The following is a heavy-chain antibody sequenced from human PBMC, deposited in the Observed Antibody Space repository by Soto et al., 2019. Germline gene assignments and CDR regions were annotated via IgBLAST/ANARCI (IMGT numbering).Heavy chain of an antibody. J-gene: IGHJ4*02. CDR3: AKVIIAARFVRALDY. CDR1: GFTFSSYG. V-gene: IGHV3-30*18. CDR2: ISYDGSNK. Sequence: QVQLVESGGGVVQPGRSLRLSCAASGFTFSSYGMHWVRQAPGKGLEWVAVISYDGSNKYYADSVKGRFTISRDNSKNTLYLQMNSLRAEDTAVYYCAKVIIAARFVRALDYWGQGTLVTVSS. D-gene: IGHD6-6*01.